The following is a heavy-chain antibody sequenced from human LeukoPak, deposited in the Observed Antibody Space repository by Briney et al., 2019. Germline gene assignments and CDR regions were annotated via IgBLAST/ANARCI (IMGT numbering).Heavy chain of an antibody. CDR3: ARDLRVVTATPHDAFDI. CDR1: GYTFTSYG. J-gene: IGHJ3*02. CDR2: ISAYNGNT. Sequence: ASVKVSCKASGYTFTSYGISWVRQAPGHGLEWMGWISAYNGNTNYAQKLQGRVTMTTDTSTSTAYMELRSLRSDDTAVYYCARDLRVVTATPHDAFDIWGQGTMVTVSS. V-gene: IGHV1-18*01. D-gene: IGHD2-21*02.